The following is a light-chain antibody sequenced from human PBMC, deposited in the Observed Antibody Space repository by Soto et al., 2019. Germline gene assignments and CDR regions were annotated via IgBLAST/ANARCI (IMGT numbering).Light chain of an antibody. J-gene: IGKJ1*01. Sequence: EIVMTQSTATMSVSPGERATLSCMAIQSISSNLAWYHQKPGQTPRLLIYGASTRAPGIPARFSGSGSGTEFTLTISSLQSEDFAVDYCQQSNNGHPETFGQGKTVEIK. CDR3: QQSNNGHPET. CDR2: GAS. CDR1: QSISSN. V-gene: IGKV3-15*01.